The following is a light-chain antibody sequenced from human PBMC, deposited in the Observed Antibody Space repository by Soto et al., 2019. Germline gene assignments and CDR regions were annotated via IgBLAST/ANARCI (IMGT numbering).Light chain of an antibody. CDR2: DVS. CDR3: CSHAGSYTFV. V-gene: IGLV2-11*01. J-gene: IGLJ2*01. Sequence: QSALTQPRSVSGSPRQSVTISCTGTSSDVGGYNYVSWYQQHPGKAPKLVIYDVSKRPSGVPDRFSGSKSGNTASLTISGLQAEDEADYYCCSHAGSYTFVFGGGTKVTVL. CDR1: SSDVGGYNY.